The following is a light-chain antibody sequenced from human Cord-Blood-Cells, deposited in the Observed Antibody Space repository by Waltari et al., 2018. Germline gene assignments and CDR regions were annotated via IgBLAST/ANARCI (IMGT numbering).Light chain of an antibody. J-gene: IGLJ3*02. CDR3: CSYAGSSTWV. V-gene: IGLV2-23*01. Sequence: QSALTQPASVSASPGQSITISCTGTSSDVGSYNLVPWYQQPPGKAPKLMIYEGSKRPSGVSNRFSGSKSGNTASLTISGLQAEDEADYYCCSYAGSSTWVFGGGTKLTVL. CDR2: EGS. CDR1: SSDVGSYNL.